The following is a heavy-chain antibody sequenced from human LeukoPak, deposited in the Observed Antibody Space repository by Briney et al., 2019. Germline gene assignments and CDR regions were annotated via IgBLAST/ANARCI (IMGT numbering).Heavy chain of an antibody. D-gene: IGHD6-13*01. CDR1: GYTFTSYD. CDR3: ARGRIAAAGKGWYYFDY. J-gene: IGHJ4*02. Sequence: ASVKVSCKASGYTFTSYDINWVRQATGQGLEWMGWMNPNSGNTGYAQKFQGRVTITRNTPISTAYMELSSLRSEDTAVYYCARGRIAAAGKGWYYFDYWGQGTLVTVSS. V-gene: IGHV1-8*03. CDR2: MNPNSGNT.